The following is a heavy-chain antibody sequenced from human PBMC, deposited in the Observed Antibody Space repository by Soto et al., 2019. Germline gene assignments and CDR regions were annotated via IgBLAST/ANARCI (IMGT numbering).Heavy chain of an antibody. V-gene: IGHV3-23*01. CDR3: ATNNEYHYYGAMDV. CDR1: GFTFRNYA. J-gene: IGHJ6*02. CDR2: IRGGGTST. Sequence: EVQLLESGGDLVQPGGSLRLSCAASGFTFRNYAMSWARQAPGKGLEWVSTIRGGGTSTYYADSVKGRFTISRDDSKNMLYLQMNSLRADDTAIYYCATNNEYHYYGAMDVWGQGTTVTASS. D-gene: IGHD1-1*01.